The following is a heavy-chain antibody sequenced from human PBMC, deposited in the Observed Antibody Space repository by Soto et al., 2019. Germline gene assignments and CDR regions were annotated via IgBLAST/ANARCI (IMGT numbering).Heavy chain of an antibody. CDR2: ISSSGDYI. CDR1: GFTFSTYS. Sequence: GGSLRLSCAASGFTFSTYSINWVRQAPGKGLEWVASISSSGDYIYYADSVKGRFTISRDNAQNSLFLQMNSLRAEDTAVYFCARDSRNRQEGMDVWGHGTTVTVSS. V-gene: IGHV3-21*01. CDR3: ARDSRNRQEGMDV. J-gene: IGHJ6*02.